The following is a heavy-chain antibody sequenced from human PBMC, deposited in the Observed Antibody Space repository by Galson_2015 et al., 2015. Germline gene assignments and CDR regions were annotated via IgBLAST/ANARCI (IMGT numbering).Heavy chain of an antibody. J-gene: IGHJ6*02. CDR2: IYYSGST. D-gene: IGHD2/OR15-2a*01. Sequence: ETLSLTCTVSGGSISSYYWSWIQQPPGKGLEWIGYIYYSGSTNYNPSLKSRVTISVDTSKNQFSLKLSSVTAADTAVYYCARALSDFSFYYYYGMDVWGQGTTVTVSS. V-gene: IGHV4-59*01. CDR1: GGSISSYY. CDR3: ARALSDFSFYYYYGMDV.